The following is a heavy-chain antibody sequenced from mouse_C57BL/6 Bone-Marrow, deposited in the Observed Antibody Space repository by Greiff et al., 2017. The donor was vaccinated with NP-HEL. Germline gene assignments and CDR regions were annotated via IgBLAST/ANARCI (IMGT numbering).Heavy chain of an antibody. V-gene: IGHV5-9*01. CDR1: GFTFSSYT. J-gene: IGHJ3*01. CDR2: ISGGGGNT. D-gene: IGHD1-1*01. CDR3: ARPYYYGTSWFAY. Sequence: EVMLVESGGGLVKPGGSLKLSCAASGFTFSSYTMSWVRQTPEKRLEWVATISGGGGNTYYPDSVKGRFTISRDNAKNTLYLQMSSLRSEDTALYYCARPYYYGTSWFAYWGQGTLVTVSA.